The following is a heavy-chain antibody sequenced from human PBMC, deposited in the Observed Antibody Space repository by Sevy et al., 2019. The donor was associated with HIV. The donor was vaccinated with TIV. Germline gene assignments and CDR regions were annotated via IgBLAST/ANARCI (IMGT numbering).Heavy chain of an antibody. CDR1: GYSFTDYW. CDR2: IYPGDSDT. Sequence: GESLKISCKGSGYSFTDYWIGWVRQKPGKGLEWMGIIYPGDSDTIYSPSFQGQVTISVDKSISTAYLQWSSLKTSDTAIFYCARGARGTLPSYYYYTLNIWGQRTTVTVSS. D-gene: IGHD3-16*01. V-gene: IGHV5-51*01. CDR3: ARGARGTLPSYYYYTLNI. J-gene: IGHJ6*02.